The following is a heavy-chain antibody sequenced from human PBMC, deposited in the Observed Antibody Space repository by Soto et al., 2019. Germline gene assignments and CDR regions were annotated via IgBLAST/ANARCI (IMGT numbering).Heavy chain of an antibody. CDR1: GLSLSTSGEA. CDR2: IYWDDDK. Sequence: QITLKESGPTLVKPTQTLTLTCTFSGLSLSTSGEAVGWIRQPPGKALEWLALIYWDDDKRYNPTLKTRPTITKDTSKSQVVLTLTNMDPVDTATYYCAHYVSTSPAGWFDPWGQGILVTVSS. J-gene: IGHJ5*02. CDR3: AHYVSTSPAGWFDP. V-gene: IGHV2-5*02. D-gene: IGHD3-10*02.